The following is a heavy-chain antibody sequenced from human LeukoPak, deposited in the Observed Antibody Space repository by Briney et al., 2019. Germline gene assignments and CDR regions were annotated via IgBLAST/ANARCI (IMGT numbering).Heavy chain of an antibody. J-gene: IGHJ4*02. Sequence: PSETLSLTCTVSGGSISSSSYYWGWIRQPPGKGLEWIGSIYYSGSTYYNPSLKSRVTISVDTSKNQFSLELSSVTAADTAVYYCARYVVYGSGKYYFDYWGQGTLVTVSS. CDR1: GGSISSSSYY. CDR2: IYYSGST. CDR3: ARYVVYGSGKYYFDY. D-gene: IGHD3-10*01. V-gene: IGHV4-39*01.